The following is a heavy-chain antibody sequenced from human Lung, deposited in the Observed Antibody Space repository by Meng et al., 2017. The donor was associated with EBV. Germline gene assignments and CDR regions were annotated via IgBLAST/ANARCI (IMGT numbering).Heavy chain of an antibody. D-gene: IGHD2-15*01. V-gene: IGHV1-18*01. Sequence: QVQLVQSGADAKKPGASMKVSCKASGYIFTNYDISWVRQAPGQGLEWMGWISVKNGEAKYPQNFQGRVTMTTDTTTSTAYMELRSLTSDDTAVYYCASRTPGRSYCDYWGQGTLVTVSS. CDR2: ISVKNGEA. J-gene: IGHJ4*02. CDR3: ASRTPGRSYCDY. CDR1: GYIFTNYD.